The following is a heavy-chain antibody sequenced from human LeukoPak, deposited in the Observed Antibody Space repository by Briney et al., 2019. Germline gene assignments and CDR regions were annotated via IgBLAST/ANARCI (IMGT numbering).Heavy chain of an antibody. CDR1: GGSISSYK. Sequence: SETLSLTCTVAGGSISSYKWSWIRQPAGKGLEWIGRIYPSGGTNYDPSLKSRVTMSVDTSKNQFSLKLRSVTAADTAVYYCARDDAFDIWGQGTMVTVSS. J-gene: IGHJ3*02. CDR3: ARDDAFDI. CDR2: IYPSGGT. V-gene: IGHV4-4*07.